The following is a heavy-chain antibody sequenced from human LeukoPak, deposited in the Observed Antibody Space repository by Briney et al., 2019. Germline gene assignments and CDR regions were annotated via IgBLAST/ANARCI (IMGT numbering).Heavy chain of an antibody. J-gene: IGHJ4*02. CDR2: IFSSGST. CDR3: ARRTFLRRANYNYYFFDY. CDR1: GVSISSDY. D-gene: IGHD5-24*01. Sequence: SETLSLTCTVSGVSISSDYWTWIRQPPGKGLEWIGYIFSSGSTNSNPSLKSRVTISIDTSKNQFSLKLSSVTAADTAVYYCARRTFLRRANYNYYFFDYWAQGILVTVSS. V-gene: IGHV4-4*08.